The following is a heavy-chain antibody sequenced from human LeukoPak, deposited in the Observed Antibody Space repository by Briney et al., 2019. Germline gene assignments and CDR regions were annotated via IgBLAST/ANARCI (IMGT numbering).Heavy chain of an antibody. CDR1: GGSVSSGDYY. D-gene: IGHD6-19*01. V-gene: IGHV4-31*03. CDR3: ARRRGNTSGFQGYYFDY. J-gene: IGHJ4*02. CDR2: IYYSGST. Sequence: TSETLSLTCTVSGGSVSSGDYYWSWIRQLPGKGLEWIGYIYYSGSTYYNPSLKSRLTISVDTSKNQLSLKLSSVTAADTAVYYCARRRGNTSGFQGYYFDYWGQGTLVTVSS.